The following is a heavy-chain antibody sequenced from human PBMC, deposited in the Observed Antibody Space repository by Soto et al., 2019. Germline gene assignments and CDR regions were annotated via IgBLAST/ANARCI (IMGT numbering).Heavy chain of an antibody. J-gene: IGHJ5*02. CDR1: GGSISSSSYY. Sequence: QLQLQESGPGLVKPSETLSLTCTVSGGSISSSSYYWGWIRQPPGKGLEWIGSIYYSGSTYYNPSLKSRVTISVDTANNQFSLKLSSGTAADTAVYYCARHRPVVVVPAANNWFDPWGQGTLVTVSS. CDR2: IYYSGST. V-gene: IGHV4-39*01. CDR3: ARHRPVVVVPAANNWFDP. D-gene: IGHD2-2*01.